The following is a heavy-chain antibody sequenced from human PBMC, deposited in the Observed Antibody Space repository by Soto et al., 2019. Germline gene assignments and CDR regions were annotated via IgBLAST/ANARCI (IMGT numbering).Heavy chain of an antibody. Sequence: GSSVKVSCKDSGYTFAAYGMTWVRQAPVRGLEWVAWISVRGGDTKYAQKIQGRVTLTTDTXTSTSYMELRSLRPDDTAIYYCASSRAEYSSSLSYYFDSRGQGTLVTVSS. CDR3: ASSRAEYSSSLSYYFDS. J-gene: IGHJ4*02. CDR2: ISVRGGDT. V-gene: IGHV1-18*01. D-gene: IGHD3-22*01. CDR1: GYTFAAYG.